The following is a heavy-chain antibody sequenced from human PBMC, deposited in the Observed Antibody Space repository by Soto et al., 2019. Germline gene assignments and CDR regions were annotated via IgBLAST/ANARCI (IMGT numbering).Heavy chain of an antibody. Sequence: SQTLSLTCAISGDSVSSNSAAWNWIRQSPSGGLEWLGRTYYRSKWYNDYAVSVKSRIAINPDTSKNQFSLQLNSVTPEDTAVYYCAREALGGVVIYYYYGMDVWGQGTTVTVSS. J-gene: IGHJ6*02. V-gene: IGHV6-1*01. CDR1: GDSVSSNSAA. CDR2: TYYRSKWYN. D-gene: IGHD3-3*01. CDR3: AREALGGVVIYYYYGMDV.